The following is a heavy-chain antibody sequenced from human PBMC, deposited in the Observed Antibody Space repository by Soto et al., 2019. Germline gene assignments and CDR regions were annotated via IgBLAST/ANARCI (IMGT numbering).Heavy chain of an antibody. D-gene: IGHD2-15*01. CDR1: GYTFTNYG. J-gene: IGHJ4*02. CDR3: AKGEGFLDY. V-gene: IGHV1-18*01. Sequence: QVQLVQSGAEVKKPGASVKVSCKASGYTFTNYGITWVRQAPGQGLEWMGWITPYNGNTNYAQNLQGRVTMTTDTSQGTAYMGLRGLRSDDTAVYYCAKGEGFLDYWGQGTLVTGFS. CDR2: ITPYNGNT.